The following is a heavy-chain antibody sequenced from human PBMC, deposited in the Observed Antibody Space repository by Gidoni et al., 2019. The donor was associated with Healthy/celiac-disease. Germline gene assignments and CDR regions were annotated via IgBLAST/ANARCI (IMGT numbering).Heavy chain of an antibody. CDR1: GGSFSGYY. D-gene: IGHD3-3*01. CDR2: INHSGST. Sequence: QVQLQQWGAELLKPSETLSLTCAVYGGSFSGYYWNWIRQPPGKGLEWLGEINHSGSTNYSPSLKSRVTISVDTSKNQLSLKLSSVTAADTAVYYCARGPRITIFGVMRDAWATRNNWFAPWGQGTLVTVSS. J-gene: IGHJ5*02. CDR3: ARGPRITIFGVMRDAWATRNNWFAP. V-gene: IGHV4-34*01.